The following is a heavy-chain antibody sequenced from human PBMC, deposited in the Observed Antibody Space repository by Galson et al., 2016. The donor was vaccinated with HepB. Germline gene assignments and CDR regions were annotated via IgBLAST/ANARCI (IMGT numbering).Heavy chain of an antibody. D-gene: IGHD6-19*01. J-gene: IGHJ3*02. Sequence: SLRLSCAASGFTLTTYTMSWVRQAPGKGLEWVSSIRGSGTSTHYADSVKGRFTISRDNSKNTLYLQINSLRVEDTAVYYCANHRTTGYSIGWGGAFDIWGQGTMVTVSS. CDR1: GFTLTTYT. CDR3: ANHRTTGYSIGWGGAFDI. CDR2: IRGSGTST. V-gene: IGHV3-23*01.